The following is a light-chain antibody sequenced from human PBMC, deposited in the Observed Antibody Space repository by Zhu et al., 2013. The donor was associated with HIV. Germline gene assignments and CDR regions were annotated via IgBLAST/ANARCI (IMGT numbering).Light chain of an antibody. CDR2: DAS. CDR1: QSVTSSY. J-gene: IGKJ4*01. V-gene: IGKV3-20*01. Sequence: EIVLTQSPGTLSLSPGERATLSCRASQSVTSSYLAWYQQQPGQAPRLVIYDASKRATGIPARFSGSGSGTDFTLTISSVQPEDFATYYCQQNYNTPFTFGGGTKVAL. CDR3: QQNYNTPFT.